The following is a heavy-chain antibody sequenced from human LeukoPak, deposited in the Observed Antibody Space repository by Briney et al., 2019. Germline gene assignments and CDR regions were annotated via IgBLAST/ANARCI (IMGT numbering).Heavy chain of an antibody. D-gene: IGHD2-2*01. CDR3: ARGRYCSSTSCYAGGGVDWFDP. CDR2: INPNSGGT. Sequence: ASVKVSCKASGYTFTSYYMHWVRQAPGQGLEWMGWINPNSGGTNYAQKFQGRVTMTRDTSISTAYMELSRLRSDDTAVYYCARGRYCSSTSCYAGGGVDWFDPWGQGTLVTVSS. CDR1: GYTFTSYY. J-gene: IGHJ5*02. V-gene: IGHV1-2*02.